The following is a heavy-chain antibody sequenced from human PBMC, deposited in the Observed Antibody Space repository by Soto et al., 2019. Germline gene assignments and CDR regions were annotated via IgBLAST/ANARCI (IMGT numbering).Heavy chain of an antibody. V-gene: IGHV4-31*03. CDR3: ARDVGSSHGPGHPHYFDY. CDR2: IYYNGNT. J-gene: IGHJ4*02. D-gene: IGHD2-2*01. CDR1: GGSISSGDYY. Sequence: QVQLQESGPGLVKPSQTLSLTCTVSGGSISSGDYYWSWIRQLPGKDLEWLAYIYYNGNTYYTPSLKSRATISLDTSRNQFFLNLNSVTAADTAVYYCARDVGSSHGPGHPHYFDYWGQGTLVTVSS.